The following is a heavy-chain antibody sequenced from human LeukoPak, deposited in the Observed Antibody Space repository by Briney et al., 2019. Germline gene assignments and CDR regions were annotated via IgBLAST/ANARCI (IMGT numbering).Heavy chain of an antibody. CDR2: IDSDGSDT. CDR3: ATDRGYGFDY. CDR1: GFTFSSYS. D-gene: IGHD5-18*01. V-gene: IGHV3-74*01. J-gene: IGHJ4*02. Sequence: GGSLRLSCVASGFTFSSYSMNWVRQAPGKGLVWVSHIDSDGSDTTYADSVKGRFTISRDNAKNTLYLQMNSLGAEDTAVYYCATDRGYGFDYWGQGTLVTVSS.